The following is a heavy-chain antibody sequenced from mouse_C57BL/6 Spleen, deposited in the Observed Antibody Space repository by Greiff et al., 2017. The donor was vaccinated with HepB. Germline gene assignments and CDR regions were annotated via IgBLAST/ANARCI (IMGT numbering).Heavy chain of an antibody. J-gene: IGHJ1*03. V-gene: IGHV5-17*01. CDR2: ISSGSSTI. CDR1: GFTFSDYG. Sequence: EVKVVESGGGLVKPGGSLKLSCAASGFTFSDYGMHWVRQAPEKGLEWVAYISSGSSTIYYADTVKGRFTISRDNAKITLFLQMTSLRSEDTAMYYCARTPYDDGRDWYFDVWGTGTTVTVSS. D-gene: IGHD2-4*01. CDR3: ARTPYDDGRDWYFDV.